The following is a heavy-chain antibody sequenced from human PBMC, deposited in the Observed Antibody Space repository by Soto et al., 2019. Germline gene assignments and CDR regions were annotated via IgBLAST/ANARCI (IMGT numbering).Heavy chain of an antibody. V-gene: IGHV3-23*01. D-gene: IGHD6-13*01. J-gene: IGHJ6*02. CDR1: WFTFFNYA. Sequence: AWGVLRLSCAAVWFTFFNYALTRVRQAPGKGLEWVSSVDHSGDTTYYADSVKGRFTISRDNSKNTVYLQMSSLRGEDTAIYYCVKDGAGSSCPCMLVWGQGTTVTVSS. CDR3: VKDGAGSSCPCMLV. CDR2: VDHSGDTT.